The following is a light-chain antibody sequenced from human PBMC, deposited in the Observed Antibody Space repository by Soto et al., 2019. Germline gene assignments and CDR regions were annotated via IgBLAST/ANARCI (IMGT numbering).Light chain of an antibody. CDR1: SSDVGGYNY. J-gene: IGLJ3*02. CDR2: EVR. CDR3: SSYTISSTLEV. Sequence: QSVLTQPASVSGSPGQSITITCTGTSSDVGGYNYVSWYQQHPGKAPKLMVYEVRDRPSGISHRFSGSKSGNTASLTISGLQAEDEADYYCSSYTISSTLEVFGGGTKLTVL. V-gene: IGLV2-14*01.